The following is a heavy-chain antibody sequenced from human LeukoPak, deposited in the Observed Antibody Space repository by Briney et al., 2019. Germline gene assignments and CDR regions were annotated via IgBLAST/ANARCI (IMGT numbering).Heavy chain of an antibody. CDR2: ISYDGSNK. V-gene: IGHV3-33*08. Sequence: GGSLRLSCAASGFTFSSYGMHWVRQAPGKGLEWVAVISYDGSNKYYADSVKGRFTISRDNSKNTLYLQMNSLRVEDTAVYYCVRDGPHRYGFDYWGQGTLVTVSS. D-gene: IGHD5-18*01. CDR1: GFTFSSYG. CDR3: VRDGPHRYGFDY. J-gene: IGHJ4*02.